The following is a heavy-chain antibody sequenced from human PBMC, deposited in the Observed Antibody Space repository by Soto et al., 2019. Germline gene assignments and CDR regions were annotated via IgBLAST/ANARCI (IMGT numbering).Heavy chain of an antibody. J-gene: IGHJ4*02. CDR2: ISSSSSYI. CDR3: ARDHWRGYDFGY. CDR1: GFTFSSYS. Sequence: EVQLVESGGGLVKPGGSLRLSCAASGFTFSSYSMNWVRQAPGKGLEWVSSISSSSSYIYYADSVKGRFTISRDNAKNSLYLQMNSLRAEDTAVYYCARDHWRGYDFGYWGQGTLVTVSS. D-gene: IGHD5-12*01. V-gene: IGHV3-21*01.